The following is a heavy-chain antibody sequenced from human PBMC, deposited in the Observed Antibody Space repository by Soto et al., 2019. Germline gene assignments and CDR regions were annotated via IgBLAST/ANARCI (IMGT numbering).Heavy chain of an antibody. J-gene: IGHJ4*02. V-gene: IGHV3-53*04. D-gene: IGHD5-18*01. Sequence: PGGSLRLSCAASGFTVSSNYMSWVRQAPGKGLEWVSVIYSGGSTYYADSVKGRFTISRHNSKNTLYLQMNSLRAEDTAVYYCARFRDSYGPGGGFDYWGQGTLVTVSS. CDR3: ARFRDSYGPGGGFDY. CDR2: IYSGGST. CDR1: GFTVSSNY.